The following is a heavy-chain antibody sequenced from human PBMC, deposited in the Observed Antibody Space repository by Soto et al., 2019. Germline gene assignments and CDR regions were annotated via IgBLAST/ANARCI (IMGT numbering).Heavy chain of an antibody. Sequence: PGGSLRLSCAASGFTFSSYGMHWVRQAPGKGLEWVAVIWYDGSNKYYADSVKGRFTISRDNSKNTLYLQMNSLRAEDTAVYYCARETPRSLRFWSSGMDVWGQGTTVTVSS. CDR3: ARETPRSLRFWSSGMDV. D-gene: IGHD3-3*01. CDR2: IWYDGSNK. CDR1: GFTFSSYG. J-gene: IGHJ6*02. V-gene: IGHV3-33*01.